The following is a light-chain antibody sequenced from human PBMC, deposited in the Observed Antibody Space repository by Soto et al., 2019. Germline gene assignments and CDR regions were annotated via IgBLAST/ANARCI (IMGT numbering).Light chain of an antibody. CDR3: QQYNNWPRST. CDR2: DAS. Sequence: EIVMTQSPATLSASPGERATLSCRASQSAGSNLAWYQQKRGQPPRLLIHDASTRATGVPVRFSGSGSGTEFTLTISSLQSEDFALYFGQQYNNWPRSTFGGGTKVEMK. J-gene: IGKJ4*01. CDR1: QSAGSN. V-gene: IGKV3-15*01.